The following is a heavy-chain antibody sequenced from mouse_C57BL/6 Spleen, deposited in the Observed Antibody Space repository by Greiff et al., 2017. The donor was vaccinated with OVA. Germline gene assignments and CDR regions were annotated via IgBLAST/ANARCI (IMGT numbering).Heavy chain of an antibody. CDR1: GFTFSDYG. D-gene: IGHD4-1*01. CDR2: ISSGSSTI. Sequence: EVMLVESGGGLVKPGGSLKLSCAASGFTFSDYGMHWVRQAPEKGLEWVAYISSGSSTIYYADTVKGRFTISRDNAKNTLFLQMTSLRSEDTAMYYWARRTGPAWLAYWGQGTLVTVSA. CDR3: ARRTGPAWLAY. J-gene: IGHJ3*01. V-gene: IGHV5-17*01.